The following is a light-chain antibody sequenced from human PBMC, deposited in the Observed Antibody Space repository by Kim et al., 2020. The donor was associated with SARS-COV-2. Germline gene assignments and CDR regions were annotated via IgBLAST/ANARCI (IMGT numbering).Light chain of an antibody. Sequence: SPGERATLSCRASQSVGSSLAWYQQKPGQAPRLLIYDASVRATGIPARFSASGSGTEFTLTISSLQSEDFALYYCQQYNNWPPITFGQGTRLEVK. CDR3: QQYNNWPPIT. J-gene: IGKJ5*01. V-gene: IGKV3-15*01. CDR2: DAS. CDR1: QSVGSS.